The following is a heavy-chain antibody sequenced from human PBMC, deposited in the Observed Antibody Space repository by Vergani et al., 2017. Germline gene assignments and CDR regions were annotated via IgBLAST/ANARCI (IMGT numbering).Heavy chain of an antibody. V-gene: IGHV1-69*12. J-gene: IGHJ6*02. CDR1: GGTFSSYA. CDR3: ARAKGGGYYGDYYYGMDV. Sequence: QVQLVQSGAEVKKPGSSVKVSCKASGGTFSSYAISWVRQAPGQGLEWVGGIIPIFGTANYAQKFQGGVTITADESTSTAYMELSSLRSEDTAVYYCARAKGGGYYGDYYYGMDVWGQGTTVTVSS. CDR2: IIPIFGTA. D-gene: IGHD1-26*01.